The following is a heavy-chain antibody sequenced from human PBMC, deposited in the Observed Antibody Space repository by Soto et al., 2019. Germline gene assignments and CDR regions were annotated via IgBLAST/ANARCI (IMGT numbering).Heavy chain of an antibody. D-gene: IGHD3-22*01. J-gene: IGHJ4*02. CDR1: GYTFTTYG. Sequence: ASVKVSCKASGYTFTTYGISWVRQAPGQGLEWMGYISGYNGDTKYAQKFQGRVTMTTDTSTTTAYMELRSLRSDDTAVYYCPRGDRSPNYWGQGTLITVSS. V-gene: IGHV1-18*01. CDR3: PRGDRSPNY. CDR2: ISGYNGDT.